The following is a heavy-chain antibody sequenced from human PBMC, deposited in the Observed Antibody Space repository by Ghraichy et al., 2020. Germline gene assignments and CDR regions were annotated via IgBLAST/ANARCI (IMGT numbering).Heavy chain of an antibody. V-gene: IGHV3-30*02. D-gene: IGHD3-22*01. CDR2: IRFTGSNK. CDR1: GFTFNNYG. J-gene: IGHJ6*02. Sequence: GGSLRLSCAASGFTFNNYGMHWVRQTPGKGLEWVAFIRFTGSNKYYADSVKGRFTISRDNSKNTLYLQMNSLRAEDTAVYYSAKSNYYDSSGYPPSRGGLDVWGQGTTVTVSS. CDR3: AKSNYYDSSGYPPSRGGLDV.